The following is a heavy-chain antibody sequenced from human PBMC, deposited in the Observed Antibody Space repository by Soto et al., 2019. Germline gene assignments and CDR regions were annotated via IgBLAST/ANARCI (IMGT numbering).Heavy chain of an antibody. Sequence: PGGSLRLSCAASGFTFSNAWMRWVRQAPGKGLEWVGRIKSKTDGGTIDYAAPMKGRFTISRDDSKNTLYLQMNSLKTEDTAVYYCTTGAGGNSYVDYWGQGTLVTVSS. CDR3: TTGAGGNSYVDY. CDR2: IKSKTDGGTI. CDR1: GFTFSNAW. J-gene: IGHJ4*02. D-gene: IGHD2-15*01. V-gene: IGHV3-15*01.